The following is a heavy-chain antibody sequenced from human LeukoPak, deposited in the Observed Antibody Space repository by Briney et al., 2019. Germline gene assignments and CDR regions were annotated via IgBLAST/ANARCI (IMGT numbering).Heavy chain of an antibody. D-gene: IGHD4-17*01. CDR2: ISYIGST. CDR3: ARDLVTVTKGFDI. J-gene: IGHJ3*02. Sequence: SETLSLTCAVSDESSSSHYWTWIRQPPGKGLEWIGYISYIGSTNYNPSLKSRVTISIDTSKNQFSLRLSSVTAADTAVYYCARDLVTVTKGFDIWGQGTMVSVSS. CDR1: DESSSSHY. V-gene: IGHV4-59*11.